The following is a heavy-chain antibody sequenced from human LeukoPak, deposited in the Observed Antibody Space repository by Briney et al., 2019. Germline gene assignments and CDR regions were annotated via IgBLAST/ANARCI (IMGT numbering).Heavy chain of an antibody. J-gene: IGHJ4*02. CDR2: IYYSGGT. Sequence: SETLSLTCTVSGGSINYYYWMWIRQPPGKGLEWIGYIYYSGGTHYNPSLKSRVTMLVDTSKNQFSLKLTAVTAADTAVYYCARYSSGWYALSWGQGTLVTVSS. CDR3: ARYSSGWYALS. V-gene: IGHV4-59*01. CDR1: GGSINYYY. D-gene: IGHD6-19*01.